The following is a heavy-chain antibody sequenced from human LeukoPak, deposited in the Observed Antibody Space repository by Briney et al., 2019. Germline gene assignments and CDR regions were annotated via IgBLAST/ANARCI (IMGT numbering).Heavy chain of an antibody. J-gene: IGHJ3*02. V-gene: IGHV3-7*01. CDR2: IKEDGSEK. CDR1: GFTITTYW. D-gene: IGHD5-24*01. CDR3: ARLQMDTGYRPFDI. Sequence: TGGSLRLSCAASGFTITTYWMTWVRQAPGKGLEWVAKIKEDGSEKSYVDSVKGRFTISRDNARNSLHLQVNSLRAEDTAVYFCARLQMDTGYRPFDIWGQGRMVTVSS.